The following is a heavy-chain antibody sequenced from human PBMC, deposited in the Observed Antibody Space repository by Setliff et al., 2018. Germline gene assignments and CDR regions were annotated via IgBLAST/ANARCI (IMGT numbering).Heavy chain of an antibody. V-gene: IGHV3-23*01. CDR3: AKSLYFYDSSGYYYDRDYFYYMDV. CDR2: ISGSGGST. D-gene: IGHD3-22*01. J-gene: IGHJ6*03. CDR1: GFTFRTYA. Sequence: LRLSCAASGFTFRTYAVTWVRQAPGKGLEWVSAISGSGGSTYYADSVKGRFTISRDNSENTLYLQMNSLRADDTAVYYCAKSLYFYDSSGYYYDRDYFYYMDVWGKGTTVTVSS.